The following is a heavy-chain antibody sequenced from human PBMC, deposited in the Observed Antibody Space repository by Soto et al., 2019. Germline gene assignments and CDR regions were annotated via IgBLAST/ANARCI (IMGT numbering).Heavy chain of an antibody. CDR1: GFSFSTYV. CDR2: ISGGGGAT. V-gene: IGHV3-23*01. J-gene: IGHJ4*02. CDR3: ARRVYCVSSSSCSNYFDY. D-gene: IGHD2-2*01. Sequence: EVQLLESGGGLVQSGGSLRLSCAASGFSFSTYVMSWVRQAPGTGLEWVSVISGGGGATYYADSVKGRFTISRDNSKTPLFLQMSSLRTEDTAVYHCARRVYCVSSSSCSNYFDYWGQGTQVVVSS.